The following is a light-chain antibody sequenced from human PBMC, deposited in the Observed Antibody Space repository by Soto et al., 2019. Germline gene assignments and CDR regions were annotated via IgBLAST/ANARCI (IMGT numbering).Light chain of an antibody. CDR3: QQYNNWPPT. CDR2: GAS. J-gene: IGKJ1*01. V-gene: IGKV3D-15*01. CDR1: QSVSGN. Sequence: EIVMTQSPATLSVSPGERATLSCRASQSVSGNLAWYQQKPGQAPRLLIYGASTRSTGIPARFSGSRSGTEFTLTISSLQSEDFAVYYCQQYNNWPPTFGQGTKVEIK.